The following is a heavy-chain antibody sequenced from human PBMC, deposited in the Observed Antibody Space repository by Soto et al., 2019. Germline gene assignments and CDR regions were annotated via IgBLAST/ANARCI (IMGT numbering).Heavy chain of an antibody. CDR1: GGTFSSYT. J-gene: IGHJ5*02. CDR2: IIPILGIA. CDR3: AREADYDILTGYQYNWFNP. D-gene: IGHD3-9*01. Sequence: GASVKVSCKASGGTFSSYTISWVRQAPGQGLEWMGRIIPILGIANYAQKFQGRVTITADKSTSTAYMELSSLRSEDTAVYYCAREADYDILTGYQYNWFNPWGQGTLVTVSS. V-gene: IGHV1-69*04.